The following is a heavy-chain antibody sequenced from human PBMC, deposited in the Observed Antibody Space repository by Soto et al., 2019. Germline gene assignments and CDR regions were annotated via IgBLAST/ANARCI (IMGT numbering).Heavy chain of an antibody. D-gene: IGHD2-2*01. CDR1: GYTFTSYG. CDR3: ARARIVVVPAAVKNAFDI. CDR2: ISAYNGNT. Sequence: QVQLVQSGAEVKKPGASVKVSCKASGYTFTSYGISWVRQAPGQGLEWLGWISAYNGNTKYAQKLQGRVTMPTDTSTSTAYMELRSLRSDDTAVYYCARARIVVVPAAVKNAFDIWGQGTMVTVSS. V-gene: IGHV1-18*01. J-gene: IGHJ3*02.